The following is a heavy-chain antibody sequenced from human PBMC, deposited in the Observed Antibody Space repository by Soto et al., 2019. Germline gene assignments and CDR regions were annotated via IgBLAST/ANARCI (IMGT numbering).Heavy chain of an antibody. D-gene: IGHD2-2*01. CDR1: GLTFSTYG. V-gene: IGHV3-30*18. Sequence: VQLVESGGGVVQPGKSLRLSCAASGLTFSTYGFHWVRQAPGKGLEWVAVISNDVRNIHYAESVKGRFTISRDNSTNTLYLQMNSLRPNDTAVYYCVKDSLGGMTPVFMPGPAWGQGTLVTVSS. J-gene: IGHJ5*02. CDR2: ISNDVRNI. CDR3: VKDSLGGMTPVFMPGPA.